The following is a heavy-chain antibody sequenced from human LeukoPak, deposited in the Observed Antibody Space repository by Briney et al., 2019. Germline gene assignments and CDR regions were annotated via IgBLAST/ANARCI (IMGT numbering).Heavy chain of an antibody. Sequence: ASVKVSCKASGGTFSNYAISWVRQAPGQGLEWMGGIIPIFGTANYAQKFQGRVTITADESTSTAYMELSSLRSEDTAVYYCARPAASPLYYSLDHWGQGTLVTVS. CDR3: ARPAASPLYYSLDH. CDR2: IIPIFGTA. J-gene: IGHJ4*02. D-gene: IGHD3-16*01. CDR1: GGTFSNYA. V-gene: IGHV1-69*13.